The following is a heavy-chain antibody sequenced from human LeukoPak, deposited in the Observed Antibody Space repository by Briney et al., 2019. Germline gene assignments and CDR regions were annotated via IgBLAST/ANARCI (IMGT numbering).Heavy chain of an antibody. CDR2: IKADGSEN. CDR3: AELGITMIGGV. V-gene: IGHV3-7*01. D-gene: IGHD3-10*02. J-gene: IGHJ6*04. CDR1: GFTFSSYW. Sequence: GGSLRLSCVASGFTFSSYWATWVRQAPGKGLEWVANIKADGSENHYVGSVKGRFTISRDNAKNSLYLQMNSLRAEDTAVYYCAELGITMIGGVWGKGTTVTISS.